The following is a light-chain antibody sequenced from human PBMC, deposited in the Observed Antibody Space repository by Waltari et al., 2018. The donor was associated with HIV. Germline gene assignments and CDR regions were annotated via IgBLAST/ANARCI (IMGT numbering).Light chain of an antibody. CDR2: TAS. CDR3: LQTYSFPFT. CDR1: QGINTY. J-gene: IGKJ2*01. Sequence: DIQMTQSSSSLSASIGDRVTITCRASQGINTYLSWYQQKPGKAPRLLIHTASSLHAGVPSRFSGSRSGTNFTLTISSLQPEDFATYYCLQTYSFPFTFGHGATVDIK. V-gene: IGKV1-39*01.